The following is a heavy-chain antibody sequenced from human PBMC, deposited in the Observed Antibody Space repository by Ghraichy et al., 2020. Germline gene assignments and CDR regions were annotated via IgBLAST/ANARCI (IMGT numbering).Heavy chain of an antibody. J-gene: IGHJ4*02. D-gene: IGHD2-15*01. CDR3: ARVPRDIVVVVAAPDY. CDR1: GYTFTSYD. V-gene: IGHV1-8*01. CDR2: MNPNSGNT. Sequence: ASVKVSCKASGYTFTSYDINWVRQATGQGLEWMGWMNPNSGNTGYAQKFQGRVTMTRNTSISTAYMELSSLRSEDTAVYYCARVPRDIVVVVAAPDYWGQGTLVNVSS.